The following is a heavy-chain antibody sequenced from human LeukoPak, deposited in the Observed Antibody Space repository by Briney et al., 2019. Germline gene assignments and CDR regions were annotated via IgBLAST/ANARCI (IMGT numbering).Heavy chain of an antibody. CDR2: ISGSGGST. CDR1: GFTFSSYA. CDR3: AKAPIGYCSGGSCPIRGYFDY. J-gene: IGHJ4*02. D-gene: IGHD2-15*01. V-gene: IGHV3-23*01. Sequence: GGSLRLSCAASGFTFSSYAMSWVRQAPGKGLEWVSAISGSGGSTYYADSVKGRFTISRDNSKNTLYLQMNSLRAEDTAVYYCAKAPIGYCSGGSCPIRGYFDYWGQGTLVTVSS.